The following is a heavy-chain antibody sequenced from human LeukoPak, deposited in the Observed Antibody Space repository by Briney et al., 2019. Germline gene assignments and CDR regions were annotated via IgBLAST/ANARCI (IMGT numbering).Heavy chain of an antibody. D-gene: IGHD2-2*01. CDR1: GYTFPSYF. J-gene: IGHJ5*02. V-gene: IGHV1-46*01. CDR3: ARAGRYCSSTSCYRSGWFDP. Sequence: GASVKVSCKASGYTFPSYFMHWVRQAPGQGLEWMGIINPTGGSTTYAQKFQGRVTMTRDTSTSTVYMELSSLRSDDTAVYYCARAGRYCSSTSCYRSGWFDPWGQGTLVTVSS. CDR2: INPTGGST.